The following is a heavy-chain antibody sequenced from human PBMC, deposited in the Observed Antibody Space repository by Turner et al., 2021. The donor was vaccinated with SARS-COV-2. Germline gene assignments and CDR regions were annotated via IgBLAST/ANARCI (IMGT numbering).Heavy chain of an antibody. CDR3: AKGYQLRVNWFDP. CDR2: FDREDGET. V-gene: IGHV1-24*01. CDR1: GYTLTELS. J-gene: IGHJ5*02. D-gene: IGHD2-2*01. Sequence: QVQLVQSGAEVKKPGASGTVSCKISGYTLTELSMYWVRQAPGKGLEWMGGFDREDGETIYAQNFQGRVTMTEDTSTDTAYMELSSLRSEDTAVYFCAKGYQLRVNWFDPWGQGTLVTVSS.